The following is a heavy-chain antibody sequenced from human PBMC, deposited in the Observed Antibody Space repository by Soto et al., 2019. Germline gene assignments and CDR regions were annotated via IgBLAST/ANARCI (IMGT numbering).Heavy chain of an antibody. J-gene: IGHJ3*02. D-gene: IGHD2-2*02. CDR3: ARDLLYCSSTSCYTGTFDI. CDR2: ISAYNGNT. Sequence: ASVKVSCKASGYTFTSYGISWVRQAPGQGLEWMGWISAYNGNTNYAQKLQGRVTMTTDTSTSTAYMELRSLRSDDTAVYYCARDLLYCSSTSCYTGTFDIWGQGTMVTVSS. CDR1: GYTFTSYG. V-gene: IGHV1-18*01.